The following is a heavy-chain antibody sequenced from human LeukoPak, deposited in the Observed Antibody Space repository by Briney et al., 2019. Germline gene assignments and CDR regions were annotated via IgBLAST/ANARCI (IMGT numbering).Heavy chain of an antibody. D-gene: IGHD1-14*01. CDR2: IYSGGST. J-gene: IGHJ6*02. CDR3: ARTKPPSRTTYYYYYYGMDV. Sequence: GGSLRLSCAASGFTVSSNYMSWVRQAPGKGLEWVSVIYSGGSTYYADSVKGRFTISRDNSKNTLYLQMNSLRAEDTAVYYCARTKPPSRTTYYYYYYGMDVWGQGTTVTVFS. CDR1: GFTVSSNY. V-gene: IGHV3-66*01.